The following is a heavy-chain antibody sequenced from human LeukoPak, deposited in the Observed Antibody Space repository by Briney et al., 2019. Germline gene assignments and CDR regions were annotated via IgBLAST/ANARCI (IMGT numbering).Heavy chain of an antibody. CDR1: GGSFSGYY. J-gene: IGHJ4*02. D-gene: IGHD3-3*01. CDR3: ARGVHITIFRSYYFDY. V-gene: IGHV4-34*01. Sequence: SETLSLTCAVYGGSFSGYYWSWIRQPPGKGLEWIGEINHSGSTNYNPSLKSRVTISVDTSKNQFSLKLSSVTAADTAVYYCARGVHITIFRSYYFDYWGQGTLVTVSS. CDR2: INHSGST.